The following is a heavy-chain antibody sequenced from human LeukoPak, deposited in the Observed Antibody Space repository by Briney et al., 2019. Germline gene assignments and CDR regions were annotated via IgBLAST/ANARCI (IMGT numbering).Heavy chain of an antibody. CDR1: GFTFSASS. Sequence: PGGSLRLSCGGSGFTFSASSFNWVRQAPGKGLEWVSSINGLSTSTLYRDSVKGRFIISRDNAKNSLYLQMHSLRAEDTAVYFCARGGGSYSHWGQGTLVTVSS. J-gene: IGHJ4*02. CDR3: ARGGGSYSH. V-gene: IGHV3-21*01. D-gene: IGHD1-26*01. CDR2: INGLSTST.